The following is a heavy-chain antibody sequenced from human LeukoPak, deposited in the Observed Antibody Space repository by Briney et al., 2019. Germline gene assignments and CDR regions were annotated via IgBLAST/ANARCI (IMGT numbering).Heavy chain of an antibody. CDR3: ARGAPLYCSGGSCYSTGNFFDY. V-gene: IGHV3-74*01. Sequence: VGYLSLSSAASGFTFSSYRMHGVRLAPGEGLVWVSRINSDVGGTSYAHSVKGRFTISRDNAKNTLYLQMNSLRAEDTAVYYCARGAPLYCSGGSCYSTGNFFDYWGQGTLVTVSS. J-gene: IGHJ4*02. D-gene: IGHD2-15*01. CDR1: GFTFSSYR. CDR2: INSDVGGT.